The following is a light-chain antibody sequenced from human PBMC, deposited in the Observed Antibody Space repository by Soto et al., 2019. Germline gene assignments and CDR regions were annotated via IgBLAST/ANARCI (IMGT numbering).Light chain of an antibody. V-gene: IGKV3-11*01. CDR1: QSVSRD. CDR2: DAS. Sequence: IVLTQSPATLSLSPGEGATLSCRASQSVSRDLAWYQQKPGQAPRLLIYDASNRATGIPARFSGSGSGTDFTLTISSLVSEDFAVYYCQQRHVWPPFTFGPGTRVDLK. J-gene: IGKJ3*01. CDR3: QQRHVWPPFT.